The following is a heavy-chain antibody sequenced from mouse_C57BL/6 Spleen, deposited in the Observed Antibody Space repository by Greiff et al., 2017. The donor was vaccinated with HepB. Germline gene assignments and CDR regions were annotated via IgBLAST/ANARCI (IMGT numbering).Heavy chain of an antibody. V-gene: IGHV1-22*01. D-gene: IGHD1-1*01. Sequence: VQLQQSGPELVKPGASVKMSCKASGYTFTDYNMHWVKQSHGKSLEWIGYIDPNNGGTSYNQKFKGKATLTVNKSSSTAYMELRSLTSEDSAVYYCARYYYGFYYAMDYWGQGTSVTVSS. J-gene: IGHJ4*01. CDR3: ARYYYGFYYAMDY. CDR1: GYTFTDYN. CDR2: IDPNNGGT.